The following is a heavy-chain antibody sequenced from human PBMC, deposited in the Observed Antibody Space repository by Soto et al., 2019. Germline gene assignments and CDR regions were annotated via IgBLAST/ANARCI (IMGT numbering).Heavy chain of an antibody. Sequence: SVEVCCKACGYRFYSYGISWVRQANGQGLEWMGWISAYNGNTNYAQKLQGRVTMTTDTSTSTAYMELRSLRSDDTAVYYCARDLDYGDYGVYYGMDVWGQGTTVTVS. V-gene: IGHV1-18*01. D-gene: IGHD4-17*01. J-gene: IGHJ6*02. CDR2: ISAYNGNT. CDR3: ARDLDYGDYGVYYGMDV. CDR1: GYRFYSYG.